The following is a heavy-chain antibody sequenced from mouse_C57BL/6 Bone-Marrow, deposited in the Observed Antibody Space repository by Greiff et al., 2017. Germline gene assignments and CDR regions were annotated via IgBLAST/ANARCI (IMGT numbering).Heavy chain of an antibody. Sequence: QVQLLQSGAELARPGASVKMSCKASGYTFTSYTMHWVKQRPGQGLEWIGYINPSSGYTKYNQKFKDKATLTADKASSTAYMQLSSLTSEDSAVYYCARKGYDPFAYWGQGTLVTVSA. CDR2: INPSSGYT. J-gene: IGHJ3*01. V-gene: IGHV1-4*01. CDR1: GYTFTSYT. CDR3: ARKGYDPFAY. D-gene: IGHD3-1*01.